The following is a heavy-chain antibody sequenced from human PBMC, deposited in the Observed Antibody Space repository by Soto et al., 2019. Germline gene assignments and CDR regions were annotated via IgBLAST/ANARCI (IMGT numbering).Heavy chain of an antibody. J-gene: IGHJ4*02. Sequence: QVQLVQSGAEVKKPGASVKVSCKASGYTFTSYDINWVRQATGQGLEWMGWMNPNSGNTGYAQKFQGRVTMTMNTCISTAYMELSSLRSEDTAVYYCARRYCSGGSCAFDYWGQGTLVTVSS. V-gene: IGHV1-8*01. D-gene: IGHD2-15*01. CDR2: MNPNSGNT. CDR1: GYTFTSYD. CDR3: ARRYCSGGSCAFDY.